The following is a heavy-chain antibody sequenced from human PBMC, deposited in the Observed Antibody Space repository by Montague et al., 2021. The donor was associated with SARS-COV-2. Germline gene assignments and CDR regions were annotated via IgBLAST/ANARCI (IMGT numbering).Heavy chain of an antibody. CDR3: AKDPHYDCWNCYYLDY. CDR2: ISGSGGST. Sequence: SLRLSCAASGFTFSSYAMSWVRQAPGKGLEWVSAISGSGGSTYYADSVKGRFTISRDNSKNTLSLQMNSLRAEDTAVYYCAKDPHYDCWNCYYLDYWGQGTMVTVSS. CDR1: GFTFSSYA. D-gene: IGHD3-3*01. J-gene: IGHJ4*02. V-gene: IGHV3-23*01.